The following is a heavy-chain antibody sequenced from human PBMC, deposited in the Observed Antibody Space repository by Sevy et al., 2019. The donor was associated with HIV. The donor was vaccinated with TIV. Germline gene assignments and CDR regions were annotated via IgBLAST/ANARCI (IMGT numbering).Heavy chain of an antibody. CDR2: LTFGCGEI. Sequence: GGSLRLSCAASGFTFSKYSMSWVRQPPGKGLEWVSTLTFGCGEINYADSVKGRFTISRDNSKSSVYLQMNNLRPEDTAVYHCDRDGCYKPHDFWGQGTLVTVSS. J-gene: IGHJ4*02. V-gene: IGHV3-23*01. D-gene: IGHD3-10*01. CDR1: GFTFSKYS. CDR3: DRDGCYKPHDF.